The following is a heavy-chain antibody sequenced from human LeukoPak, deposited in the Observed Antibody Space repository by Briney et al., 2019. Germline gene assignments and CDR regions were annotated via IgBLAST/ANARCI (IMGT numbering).Heavy chain of an antibody. CDR2: INWNGGST. Sequence: GGSLRLSCAASGFTFDDYGMSWVRQAPGKGLEWVSGINWNGGSTGYADSVKGRFTISRDNAKNSLYLQMNSLRAEDTALYYCAAYCSSTSCPNWFDPWGQGTLVIVSS. CDR3: AAYCSSTSCPNWFDP. CDR1: GFTFDDYG. V-gene: IGHV3-20*04. J-gene: IGHJ5*02. D-gene: IGHD2-2*01.